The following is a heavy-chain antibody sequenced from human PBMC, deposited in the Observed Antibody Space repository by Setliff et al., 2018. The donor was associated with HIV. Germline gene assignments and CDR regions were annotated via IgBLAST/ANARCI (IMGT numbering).Heavy chain of an antibody. CDR2: IYHTGSS. CDR3: ARRNSGWYDAFDI. J-gene: IGHJ3*02. D-gene: IGHD6-19*01. V-gene: IGHV4-38-2*01. CDR1: GFSISSRYY. Sequence: PSETLSLTCDVSGFSISSRYYWGWIRQSPGKGLEWIGNIYHTGSSYYNPSLNDRATISLDTSKNQFSLKLNSVTAADTAVYYCARRNSGWYDAFDIWGQGTMVTVAS.